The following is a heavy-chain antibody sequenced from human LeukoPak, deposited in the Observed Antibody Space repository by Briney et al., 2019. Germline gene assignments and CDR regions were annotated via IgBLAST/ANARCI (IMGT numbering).Heavy chain of an antibody. D-gene: IGHD2-2*01. CDR2: IYHSGST. Sequence: PSETLSLTCTVSGGSISSSSYYWGWIRQPPGKGLEWIGSIYHSGSTYYNPSLKSRVTISVDTSKNQFSLKLSSVTAADTAVYYCARHCSSTSCLLRWFDPWGQGTLVTVSS. J-gene: IGHJ5*02. CDR3: ARHCSSTSCLLRWFDP. V-gene: IGHV4-39*01. CDR1: GGSISSSSYY.